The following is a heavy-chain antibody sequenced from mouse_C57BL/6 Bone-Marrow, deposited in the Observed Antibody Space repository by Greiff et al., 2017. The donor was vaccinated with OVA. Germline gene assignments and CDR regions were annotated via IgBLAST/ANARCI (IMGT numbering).Heavy chain of an antibody. J-gene: IGHJ1*03. V-gene: IGHV5-6*01. CDR2: ISSGGSYT. Sequence: VQLKESGGDLVKPGGSLTLSCAASGFTFSSSGMSWVRQTPDKRLAWVATISSGGSYTYYPDSVKGRLPISRDNAKNTLYLQMSSLKSEDTAMYYCARDDDGYFDVWGTGTTVTVSS. CDR3: ARDDDGYFDV. CDR1: GFTFSSSG.